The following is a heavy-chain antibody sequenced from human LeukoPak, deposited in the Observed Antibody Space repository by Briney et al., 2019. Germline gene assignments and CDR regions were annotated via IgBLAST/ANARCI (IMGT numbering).Heavy chain of an antibody. CDR2: VYYNGHT. Sequence: SETLSLTSRVSGGSISNYYWSWSRQPPGKGLEWVGFVYYNGHTKYNPSLKSRLTISVDTSKNQFSLKLNSVTAADTAVYFCVRHAVTDFEWSHAPTLFDLWGQGTLVIVSS. J-gene: IGHJ5*02. D-gene: IGHD3-9*01. CDR1: GGSISNYY. V-gene: IGHV4-59*08. CDR3: VRHAVTDFEWSHAPTLFDL.